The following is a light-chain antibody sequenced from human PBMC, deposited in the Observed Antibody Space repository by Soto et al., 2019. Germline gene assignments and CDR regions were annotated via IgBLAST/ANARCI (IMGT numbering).Light chain of an antibody. J-gene: IGLJ1*01. CDR2: GNS. Sequence: QSVLTQPPSVSGAPGQRVTISCTGSSSNIGAGYDVHWYQQLPGTAPKLLIYGNSNRPSGVPDRFSGSKSGTSASLAITGLQAEDEADYYCQVWDSNGGHYVFGSGTKLTVL. V-gene: IGLV1-40*01. CDR1: SSNIGAGYD. CDR3: QVWDSNGGHYV.